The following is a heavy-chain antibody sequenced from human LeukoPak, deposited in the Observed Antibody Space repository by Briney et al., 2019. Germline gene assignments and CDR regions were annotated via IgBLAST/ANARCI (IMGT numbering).Heavy chain of an antibody. CDR1: GFTFSGYA. Sequence: GGSLRLSCAASGFTFSGYAMHWVRLAPGKGLEWVAFIRYDGSNKYYADSVKGRFTISRDNSKNTLYLQMNSLRAEDTAVYYCAKDISGYYRPFDYWGQGTLVTVSS. D-gene: IGHD3-22*01. V-gene: IGHV3-30*02. CDR2: IRYDGSNK. CDR3: AKDISGYYRPFDY. J-gene: IGHJ4*02.